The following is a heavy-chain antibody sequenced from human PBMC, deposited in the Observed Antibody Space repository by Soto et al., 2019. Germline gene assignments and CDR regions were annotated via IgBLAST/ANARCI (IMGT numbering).Heavy chain of an antibody. V-gene: IGHV1-69*13. D-gene: IGHD6-6*01. CDR2: IIPIFGTA. Sequence: SVKVSCKASGVTFSSYAISWVRQAPGQGLEWMGGIIPIFGTANYAQKFQGRVTITADESTSTAYMELSSLRSEDTAVHYCARKLAHAFDIWGQGTMVTVSS. CDR3: ARKLAHAFDI. CDR1: GVTFSSYA. J-gene: IGHJ3*02.